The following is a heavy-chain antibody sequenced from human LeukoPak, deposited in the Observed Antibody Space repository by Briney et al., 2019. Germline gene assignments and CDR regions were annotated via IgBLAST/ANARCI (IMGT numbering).Heavy chain of an antibody. D-gene: IGHD6-13*01. J-gene: IGHJ4*02. V-gene: IGHV3-30*18. CDR1: GFTFSSYG. CDR2: ISYDGSNK. CDR3: AKLYSSSSPFDY. Sequence: GRSLRLSCAASGFTFSSYGMHWVRQARGKGLEWVAVISYDGSNKHYADSVKGRFTISRDNSKNTLYLQMNSLRAEDTAVYYCAKLYSSSSPFDYWGQGTLVTVSS.